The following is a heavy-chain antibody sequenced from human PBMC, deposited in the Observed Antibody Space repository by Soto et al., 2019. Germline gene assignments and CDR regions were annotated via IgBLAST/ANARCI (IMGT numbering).Heavy chain of an antibody. CDR2: ISGSGGGT. D-gene: IGHD5-12*01. CDR1: GFTFSSYG. J-gene: IGHJ4*02. V-gene: IGHV3-23*01. Sequence: GGSLRLSCAASGFTFSSYGMSWVRQAPGKELEWVSSISGSGGGTYYADSVKGRFTISRDNSKNTLYLQMNSLRAEDTAVYYCAKVVDVRGYRRSVSGAMVYWGQGTLVTVSS. CDR3: AKVVDVRGYRRSVSGAMVY.